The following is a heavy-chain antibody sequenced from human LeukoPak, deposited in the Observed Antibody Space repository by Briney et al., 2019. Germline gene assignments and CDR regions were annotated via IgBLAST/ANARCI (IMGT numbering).Heavy chain of an antibody. CDR2: IYSGGST. CDR3: ARATYYFGSGSYYFYAFNF. Sequence: PGGSLRLSCAASGFTVSSSYMSWVRQAPGKGLEWVSVIYSGGSTCYADSVKGRFTISRDNSKNTLSLQMNSLRAEDTAVYYCARATYYFGSGSYYFYAFNFWGQGTMVTVSS. V-gene: IGHV3-53*01. CDR1: GFTVSSSY. J-gene: IGHJ3*01. D-gene: IGHD3-10*01.